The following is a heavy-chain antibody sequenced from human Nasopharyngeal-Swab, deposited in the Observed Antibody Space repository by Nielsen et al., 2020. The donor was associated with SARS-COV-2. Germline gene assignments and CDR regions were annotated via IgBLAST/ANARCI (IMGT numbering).Heavy chain of an antibody. D-gene: IGHD6-19*01. CDR2: IKSKTDGGTT. CDR3: TTDRKRVADPADY. CDR1: GFTFSNAW. J-gene: IGHJ4*02. V-gene: IGHV3-15*01. Sequence: GESLKISCAASGFTFSNAWMSWVRQAPGKGLEWVGRIKSKTDGGTTDYAAPVKGRFTISRDDSKNTLYLQMNSLKTEDTAVYYCTTDRKRVADPADYWGQGTLVTVSS.